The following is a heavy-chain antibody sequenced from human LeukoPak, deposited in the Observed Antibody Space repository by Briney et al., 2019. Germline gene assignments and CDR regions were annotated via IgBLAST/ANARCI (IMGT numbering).Heavy chain of an antibody. Sequence: SETLSLTCTVSGGSISSGSYYWSWIRQPAGKGLEWIGRIYTSGSTNYNPSLKSRVTISVDTSKNQFSLKLSSVTAADTAVYYCARPRYCSGGSCPLAFDIWGQGTMVTVSS. J-gene: IGHJ3*02. D-gene: IGHD2-15*01. CDR1: GGSISSGSYY. V-gene: IGHV4-61*02. CDR2: IYTSGST. CDR3: ARPRYCSGGSCPLAFDI.